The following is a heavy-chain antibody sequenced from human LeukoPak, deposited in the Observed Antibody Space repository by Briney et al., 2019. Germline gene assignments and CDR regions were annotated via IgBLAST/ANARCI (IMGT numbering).Heavy chain of an antibody. CDR1: GFTFSSYA. V-gene: IGHV3-30-3*02. CDR2: ISYDGSNK. Sequence: GGSLRLSCAASGFTFSSYAMHWVRQAPGKGLEWVAVISYDGSNKYYADSVKGRFTISRDNSKNTLYLQMNSLRAEDTAVYYCAKSSYYDSSGYYREYYFDYWGQGTLVTVSS. CDR3: AKSSYYDSSGYYREYYFDY. J-gene: IGHJ4*02. D-gene: IGHD3-22*01.